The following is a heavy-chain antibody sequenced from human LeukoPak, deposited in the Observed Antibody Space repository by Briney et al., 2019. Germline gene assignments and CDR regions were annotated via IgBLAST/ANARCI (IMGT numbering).Heavy chain of an antibody. J-gene: IGHJ4*02. V-gene: IGHV4-59*11. D-gene: IGHD6-13*01. CDR1: GGSISSHY. CDR2: IYYSGST. CDR3: AREGGSSSWYYFDY. Sequence: SETLSLTCTVSGGSISSHYWSWIRQPPGKGLEWLGYIYYSGSTNYNPSLKSRVTISVDTSKNQFSLKLSSVTAADTAVYYCAREGGSSSWYYFDYWGQGTLVTVSS.